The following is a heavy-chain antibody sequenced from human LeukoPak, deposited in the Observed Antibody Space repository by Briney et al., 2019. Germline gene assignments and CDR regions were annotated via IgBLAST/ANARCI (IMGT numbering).Heavy chain of an antibody. J-gene: IGHJ6*03. CDR1: GGTFSSYA. CDR3: AKDYVLPPNYYYYMDV. Sequence: SVKVSCKASGGTFSSYAISWVRQAPGQGLEWMGGIIPIFGTANYAQKSQGRVTITADESTSTAYMELSSLRSEDTAVYYCAKDYVLPPNYYYYMDVWGKGTTVTISS. V-gene: IGHV1-69*13. D-gene: IGHD3-16*01. CDR2: IIPIFGTA.